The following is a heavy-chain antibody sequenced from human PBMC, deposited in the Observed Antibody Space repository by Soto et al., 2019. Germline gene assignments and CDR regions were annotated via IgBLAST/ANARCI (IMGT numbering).Heavy chain of an antibody. Sequence: GGSLRLSCAASGFTFSNAWMSWVRQAPGKGLEWVGRIKSKTDGGTTDYAAPVKGRFTISRDDSKNTLYLQMNSLKTEDTAVYYCRCSPLGGYYYYYMDVWGKGTTVTVSS. D-gene: IGHD3-16*01. J-gene: IGHJ6*03. CDR2: IKSKTDGGTT. CDR3: RCSPLGGYYYYYMDV. V-gene: IGHV3-15*01. CDR1: GFTFSNAW.